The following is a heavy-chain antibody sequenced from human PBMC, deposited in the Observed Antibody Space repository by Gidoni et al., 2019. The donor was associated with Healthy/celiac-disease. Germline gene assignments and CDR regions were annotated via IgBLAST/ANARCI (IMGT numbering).Heavy chain of an antibody. Sequence: QVQLQQWGAGLLKPSETLSLTCAVYGGSFSGYYWNWIRQPPGKGLEWIGEINHSGSTNYNPSLKSRVTISVDTSKNQFSLKLSSVTAADTAVYYCARDAGGILQQLPPPWTAHYYGMDVWGQGTTVTVSS. J-gene: IGHJ6*02. CDR3: ARDAGGILQQLPPPWTAHYYGMDV. D-gene: IGHD6-13*01. CDR1: GGSFSGYY. V-gene: IGHV4-34*01. CDR2: INHSGST.